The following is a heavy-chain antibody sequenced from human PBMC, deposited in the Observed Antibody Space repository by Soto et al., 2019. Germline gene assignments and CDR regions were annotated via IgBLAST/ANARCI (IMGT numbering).Heavy chain of an antibody. CDR1: GFTFSSYA. CDR2: ISYDGSNK. J-gene: IGHJ4*02. D-gene: IGHD6-19*01. CDR3: ARDIAVAGTCFDY. Sequence: QVQLVESGGGVVQPGRSLRLSCAASGFTFSSYAMHWVRQAPGKGLEWVAVISYDGSNKYYADSVKGRFTISRDNSKNTLDLQMNSLRAEDTAVYYCARDIAVAGTCFDYWGQGTLVTVSS. V-gene: IGHV3-30-3*01.